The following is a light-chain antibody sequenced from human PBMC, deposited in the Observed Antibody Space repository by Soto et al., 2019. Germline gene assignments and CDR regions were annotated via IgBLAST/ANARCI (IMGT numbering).Light chain of an antibody. J-gene: IGKJ1*01. V-gene: IGKV3-15*01. Sequence: EVVMTQSPATLSVSPGESATFSCRASESVGSNLAWYQQKPGQAPSLLIYTTSTRASGVPARFSGSGSGTEFTLTINSLQTEDFGLYYCQQYNSWPRTFGEGTKVEVK. CDR2: TTS. CDR3: QQYNSWPRT. CDR1: ESVGSN.